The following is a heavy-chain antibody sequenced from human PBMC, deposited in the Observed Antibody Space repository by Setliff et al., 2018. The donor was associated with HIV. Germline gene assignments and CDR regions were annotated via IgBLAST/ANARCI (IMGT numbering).Heavy chain of an antibody. V-gene: IGHV4-61*02. J-gene: IGHJ6*02. D-gene: IGHD2-21*02. Sequence: KPSETLSLTCTVSGGSISSGSYYWSWIRQPAGKGLEWIGRIYTSGSTNYNPSLKSRVTISVDTSKNQFSLKLSSVTAADTAVYYCARDCGGDCFSGVAGPNYYYGMDVWGQGTTVTVS. CDR3: ARDCGGDCFSGVAGPNYYYGMDV. CDR1: GGSISSGSYY. CDR2: IYTSGST.